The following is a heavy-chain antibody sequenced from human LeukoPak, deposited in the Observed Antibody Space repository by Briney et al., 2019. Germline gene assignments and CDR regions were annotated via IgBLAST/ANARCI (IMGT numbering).Heavy chain of an antibody. V-gene: IGHV3-7*01. CDR2: IKQDGSEA. CDR1: GFTFSSYA. D-gene: IGHD6-13*01. CDR3: ARDFAAAVG. Sequence: GGSLRLSCAASGFTFSSYAMSWVRQPPGKGLEWVANIKQDGSEAYYVDSVRGRFIVSRDNAKNSVFLQMNSLRAEDTAVYYCARDFAAAVGWGQGTLVTVSS. J-gene: IGHJ4*02.